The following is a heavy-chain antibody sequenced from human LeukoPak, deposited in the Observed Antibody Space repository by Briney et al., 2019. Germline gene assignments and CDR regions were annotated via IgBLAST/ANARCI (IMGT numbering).Heavy chain of an antibody. Sequence: ASVKVSCKASGYTFTSYGIGWVRQAPGQGLEWMGWISTYNGNTNYAQKLQDRVTMTTDTSTSTAYMELRSLSCDDTAVYYCARNPPYCSGGSCYPYYFDYWGQGTLVTVSS. CDR1: GYTFTSYG. CDR3: ARNPPYCSGGSCYPYYFDY. D-gene: IGHD2-15*01. V-gene: IGHV1-18*01. J-gene: IGHJ4*02. CDR2: ISTYNGNT.